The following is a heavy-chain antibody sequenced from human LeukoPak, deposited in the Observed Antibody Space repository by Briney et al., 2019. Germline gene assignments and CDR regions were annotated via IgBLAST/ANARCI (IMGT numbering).Heavy chain of an antibody. CDR3: ARGVYDFWSGYRIPYNWFDP. Sequence: ASVKVSCKASGYTFTGYYMHWVRQAPGQGLEWMGWINPKSGGTNYAQKFQGRVTMTRDTSISTAYMELSRLRSDDTAVYYCARGVYDFWSGYRIPYNWFDPWGQGTLVTVSS. D-gene: IGHD3-3*01. CDR2: INPKSGGT. J-gene: IGHJ5*02. CDR1: GYTFTGYY. V-gene: IGHV1-2*02.